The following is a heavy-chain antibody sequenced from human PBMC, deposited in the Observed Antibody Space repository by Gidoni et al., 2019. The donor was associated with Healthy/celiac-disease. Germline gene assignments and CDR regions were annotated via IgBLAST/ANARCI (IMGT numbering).Heavy chain of an antibody. CDR1: GYTLTELS. CDR3: ATDNYYGSGSEPFFDY. CDR2: FDPEDGET. D-gene: IGHD3-10*01. J-gene: IGHJ4*02. V-gene: IGHV1-24*01. Sequence: QVQLVQSGAEVKKPGASVKVSCKVSGYTLTELSMHWVRQAPGKGLEWMGGFDPEDGETIYAQKFQGRVTMTEDTSTDTAYMELSSLRSEDTAVYYCATDNYYGSGSEPFFDYWGQGTLVTVSS.